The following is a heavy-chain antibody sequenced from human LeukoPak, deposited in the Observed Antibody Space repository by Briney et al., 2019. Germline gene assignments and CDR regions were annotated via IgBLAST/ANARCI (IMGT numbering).Heavy chain of an antibody. D-gene: IGHD2-2*01. CDR3: ATFRKIVVVPAAIGGLEGGNWFDP. Sequence: ASVKVSCKVSGYTLTELSMHWVRQAPGKGLEWMGGFDPEDGETIYAQKFQGRVTMTEDTSTDTAYMELSSLRSEDTAVYYCATFRKIVVVPAAIGGLEGGNWFDPWGQGTLVTVSS. V-gene: IGHV1-24*01. CDR1: GYTLTELS. J-gene: IGHJ5*02. CDR2: FDPEDGET.